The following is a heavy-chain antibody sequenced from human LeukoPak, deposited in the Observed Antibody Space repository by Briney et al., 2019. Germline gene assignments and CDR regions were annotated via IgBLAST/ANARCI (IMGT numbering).Heavy chain of an antibody. V-gene: IGHV1-18*01. Sequence: GASVKVSCKASGYTFTSYGISWVRQAPGQGLEWMGWISAYNGNTNYAQKLQGRVTMTTDTSTSTAYMELRSLRSDDTAVYYCARRGPLGYCSSTSCKYYFDYWGQGTLVTVSS. J-gene: IGHJ4*02. D-gene: IGHD2-2*01. CDR3: ARRGPLGYCSSTSCKYYFDY. CDR1: GYTFTSYG. CDR2: ISAYNGNT.